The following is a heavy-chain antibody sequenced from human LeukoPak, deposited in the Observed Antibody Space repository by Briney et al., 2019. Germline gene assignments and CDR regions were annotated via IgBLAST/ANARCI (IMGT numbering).Heavy chain of an antibody. CDR3: AKETIVAISY. V-gene: IGHV3-23*01. D-gene: IGHD5-12*01. CDR2: ISGSGGST. Sequence: GGSLRLSCAASGFTSCNYAMSWVRQAPGKGLEWVSAISGSGGSTYYADSVKGRFTISRDNSKNTLYLQMNSLRAEDTAVYYCAKETIVAISYWGQGTLVTVSS. CDR1: GFTSCNYA. J-gene: IGHJ4*02.